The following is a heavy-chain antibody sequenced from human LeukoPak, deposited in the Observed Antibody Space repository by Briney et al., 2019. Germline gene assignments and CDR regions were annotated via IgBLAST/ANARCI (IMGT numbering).Heavy chain of an antibody. CDR2: IIPILGIG. J-gene: IGHJ4*02. CDR3: AYNPGIAAAGALDY. D-gene: IGHD6-13*01. CDR1: GGTFSSYG. Sequence: GASVKVSCKASGGTFSSYGINWVRQAPGQGLEWMGRIIPILGIGNYAQRFQGRVTITADESTSTAYMELSSLRSEDTAVYYCAYNPGIAAAGALDYWGQGTLVTVSS. V-gene: IGHV1-69*04.